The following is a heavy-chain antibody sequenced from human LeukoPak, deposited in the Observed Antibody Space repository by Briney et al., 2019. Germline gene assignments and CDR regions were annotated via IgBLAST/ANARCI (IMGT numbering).Heavy chain of an antibody. CDR2: ISAYNGNT. Sequence: ASVKVSCKASGYTFTSYGITWVGQAPGQGLEWMGWISAYNGNTNYAQKLQGRVTMTTDTSTSTAYMELRSLRSDDTAVYYCARTLDSGSYDTFDYWGQGTLVTVSS. CDR3: ARTLDSGSYDTFDY. V-gene: IGHV1-18*01. J-gene: IGHJ4*02. D-gene: IGHD1-26*01. CDR1: GYTFTSYG.